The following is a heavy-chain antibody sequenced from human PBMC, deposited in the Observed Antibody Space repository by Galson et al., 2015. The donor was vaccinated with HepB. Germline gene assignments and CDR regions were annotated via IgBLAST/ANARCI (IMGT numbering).Heavy chain of an antibody. D-gene: IGHD2-2*01. CDR2: VYSGGGT. J-gene: IGHJ4*02. CDR1: GGSISNFY. V-gene: IGHV4-59*01. CDR3: ARGSYHQSSGPYFDY. Sequence: ETLSLPCTVSGGSISNFYWSWIRQSPERGLEWLGYVYSGGGTNYNTSLKRRVTISVDTSKNQFSLILDSVTAADTAIYFCARGSYHQSSGPYFDYWGQGALITVSS.